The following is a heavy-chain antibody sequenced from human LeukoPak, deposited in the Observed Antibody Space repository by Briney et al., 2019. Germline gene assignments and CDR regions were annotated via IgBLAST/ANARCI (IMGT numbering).Heavy chain of an antibody. CDR1: GGSFSGYY. D-gene: IGHD2-2*01. CDR3: ARGPDPDIVVVPAAKGDAFDI. CDR2: INHSGST. Sequence: SETLSLTCAVYGGSFSGYYWSWIRQPPGKGLEWIGEINHSGSTNYNPSLKGRVTISVDTSKNQFSLKLSSVTAADTAVYYCARGPDPDIVVVPAAKGDAFDIWGQGTMVTVSS. J-gene: IGHJ3*02. V-gene: IGHV4-34*01.